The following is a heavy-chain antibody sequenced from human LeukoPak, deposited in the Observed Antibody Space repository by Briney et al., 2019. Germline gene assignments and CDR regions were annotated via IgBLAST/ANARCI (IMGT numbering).Heavy chain of an antibody. V-gene: IGHV1-8*03. D-gene: IGHD3-3*01. CDR3: ARAIFGVVPSRLYYYYYYMDV. CDR2: MNPNSGNT. J-gene: IGHJ6*03. CDR1: GYTFTSYD. Sequence: ASXKVSCKASGYTFTSYDINWVRQATGQGLEWMGWMNPNSGNTGYAQKFQGRVTITRNTSISTAYMELSRLRSEDTAVYYCARAIFGVVPSRLYYYYYYMDVWGKGTTVTVSS.